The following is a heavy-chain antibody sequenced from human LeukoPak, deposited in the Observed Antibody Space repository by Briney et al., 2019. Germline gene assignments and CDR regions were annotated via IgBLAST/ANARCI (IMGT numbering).Heavy chain of an antibody. Sequence: APVKVSCKASGYTFAYYAMHWVRQAAGQGLQWMGWITPGGGTNYPQKFQGRVAITWDTSITTAYMDLSRLTSDDTAVYYCARDRYGDGFAHFDYWGQGALVTVSS. J-gene: IGHJ4*02. V-gene: IGHV1-2*02. D-gene: IGHD5-24*01. CDR3: ARDRYGDGFAHFDY. CDR2: ITPGGGT. CDR1: GYTFAYYA.